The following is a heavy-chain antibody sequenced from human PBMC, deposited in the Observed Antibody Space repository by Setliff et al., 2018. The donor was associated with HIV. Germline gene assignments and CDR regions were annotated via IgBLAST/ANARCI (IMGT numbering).Heavy chain of an antibody. CDR2: IYTGDSDI. Sequence: GESLKISCQAFGFPFTTYRISWVRQMPGIGLEWMGIIYTGDSDIRYSPSFQGLAAFSAYTSINTAYLQWSSLKSSDTAIYYCGSHNHAIDVWGQGTTVTVSS. J-gene: IGHJ6*02. CDR1: GFPFTTYR. CDR3: GSHNHAIDV. V-gene: IGHV5-51*01.